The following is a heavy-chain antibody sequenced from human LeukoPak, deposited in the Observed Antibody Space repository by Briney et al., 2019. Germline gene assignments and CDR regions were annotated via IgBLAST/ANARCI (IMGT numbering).Heavy chain of an antibody. CDR2: ISSDGSNK. J-gene: IGHJ4*02. Sequence: GGSLRLSCAASGFTFSSYAMSWVRQAPGKGLEWVAVISSDGSNKYYLDSVKGRFTISRDNSKNTLYLQMTSLRADDTAIYFCASISGASWGDFWGQGTQVTVSS. CDR1: GFTFSSYA. D-gene: IGHD3-16*01. CDR3: ASISGASWGDF. V-gene: IGHV3-30-3*01.